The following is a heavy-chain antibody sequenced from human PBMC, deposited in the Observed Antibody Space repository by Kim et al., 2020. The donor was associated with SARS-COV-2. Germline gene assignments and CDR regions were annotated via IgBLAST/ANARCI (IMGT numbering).Heavy chain of an antibody. CDR3: TTYYVDTAMGDVWFDP. J-gene: IGHJ5*02. Sequence: GGSLRLSCAASGFTFSNAWMSWVRQAPGKGLEWVGRIKSKTDGGTTDYAAPVKGRFTISRDDSKNTLYLQMNSLKTEDTAVYYCTTYYVDTAMGDVWFDPWGQGTLVTVSS. CDR1: GFTFSNAW. V-gene: IGHV3-15*01. CDR2: IKSKTDGGTT. D-gene: IGHD5-18*01.